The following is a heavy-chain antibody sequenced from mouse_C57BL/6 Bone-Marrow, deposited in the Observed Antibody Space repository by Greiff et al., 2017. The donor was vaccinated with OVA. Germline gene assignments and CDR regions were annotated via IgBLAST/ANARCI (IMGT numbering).Heavy chain of an antibody. J-gene: IGHJ3*01. CDR2: IYPGSGNT. CDR3: AREQITTVVGPFAY. D-gene: IGHD1-1*01. Sequence: QVQLKESGAELARPGASVKLSCKASGYTFTDYYINWVKQRPGQGLEWIARIYPGSGNTYYNEKFKGKATLTAEKSSSTAYMQLSSLTSEDSAVYFCAREQITTVVGPFAYWGQGTLVTVSA. CDR1: GYTFTDYY. V-gene: IGHV1-76*01.